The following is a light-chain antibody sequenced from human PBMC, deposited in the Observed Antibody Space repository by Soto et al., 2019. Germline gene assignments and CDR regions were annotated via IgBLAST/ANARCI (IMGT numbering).Light chain of an antibody. CDR1: SSDVGGYNY. J-gene: IGLJ1*01. Sequence: QSALTQPASVSGSPGQSITISCTGTSSDVGGYNYVSWHQQHPGIAPKLLIYGVTNRPSGVSTRFSGSKSGNTASLTISGLQAEDEADYHCSSYTSASTLLYLFGTGTKAPS. CDR3: SSYTSASTLLYL. V-gene: IGLV2-14*01. CDR2: GVT.